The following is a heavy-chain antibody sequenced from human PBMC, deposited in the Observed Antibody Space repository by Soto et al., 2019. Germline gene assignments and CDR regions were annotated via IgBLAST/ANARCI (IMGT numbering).Heavy chain of an antibody. V-gene: IGHV4-31*03. CDR3: ARGIVVVPYYFDY. J-gene: IGHJ4*02. D-gene: IGHD3-22*01. CDR1: GGSISSGGYY. Sequence: SETLSLTCTVSGGSISSGGYYWSWIRQHPGKGLEWIGYIYYSGSTYYNPSLKSRVTISVDTSKNQFSLKLSSVTAADTAVYYCARGIVVVPYYFDYWGQGTLVTV. CDR2: IYYSGST.